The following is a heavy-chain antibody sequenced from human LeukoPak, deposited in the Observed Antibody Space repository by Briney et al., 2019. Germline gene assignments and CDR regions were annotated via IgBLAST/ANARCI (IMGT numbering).Heavy chain of an antibody. CDR2: IIPILGIA. V-gene: IGHV1-69*04. J-gene: IGHJ3*02. Sequence: SVKVSCKASGGTFSSYAISWVRQAPGQGLEWMGRIIPILGIANYAQKFQGRVTITADKSTSTAYMELSSLRSEDTAVYYCARDSSSTDAFDIWGQGTMVTVSS. D-gene: IGHD6-13*01. CDR3: ARDSSSTDAFDI. CDR1: GGTFSSYA.